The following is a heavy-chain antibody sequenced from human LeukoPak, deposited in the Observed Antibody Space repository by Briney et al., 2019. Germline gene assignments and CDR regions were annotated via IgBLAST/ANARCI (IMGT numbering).Heavy chain of an antibody. CDR1: GGSISSYY. V-gene: IGHV4-59*01. CDR3: ARSLYYYGSDSFDI. J-gene: IGHJ3*02. CDR2: IYYSGST. D-gene: IGHD3-10*01. Sequence: SETLSLTCTVSGGSISSYYWNWIRQLPGKGLERIGYIYYSGSTNYNPSLKSRVTISVDTSKKRFSLKLSSVTAADTAVYYCARSLYYYGSDSFDIWGQGTMVTVSS.